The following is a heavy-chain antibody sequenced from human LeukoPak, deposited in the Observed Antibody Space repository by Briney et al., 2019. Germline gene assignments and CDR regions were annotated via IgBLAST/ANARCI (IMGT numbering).Heavy chain of an antibody. V-gene: IGHV3-48*02. J-gene: IGHJ4*02. CDR2: ITYNSGTI. D-gene: IGHD5-18*01. CDR3: ARDSGYSYADDY. CDR1: GFTFRSYA. Sequence: GGSLRLSCAASGFTFRSYAMQWVRQAPGKGLEWVSYITYNSGTIFYADSVKGRFTISRDNPKDSLYLQMSSLRDEDTAVYYCARDSGYSYADDYWGQGTLVTVSS.